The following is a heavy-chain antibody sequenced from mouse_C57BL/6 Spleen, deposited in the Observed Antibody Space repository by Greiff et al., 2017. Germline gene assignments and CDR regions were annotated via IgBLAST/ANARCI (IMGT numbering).Heavy chain of an antibody. D-gene: IGHD4-1*01. CDR2: ISSGSSTI. J-gene: IGHJ3*01. CDR3: ARDWDGFGY. V-gene: IGHV5-17*01. CDR1: GFTFSDYG. Sequence: DVQLVESGGGLVKPGGSLKLSCAASGFTFSDYGMHWVRQAPEQGLEWVAYISSGSSTIYYADTVKGRFTIARDNATNTLFLQVTSLRSEDTAMYYCARDWDGFGYWGQGTLVTVSA.